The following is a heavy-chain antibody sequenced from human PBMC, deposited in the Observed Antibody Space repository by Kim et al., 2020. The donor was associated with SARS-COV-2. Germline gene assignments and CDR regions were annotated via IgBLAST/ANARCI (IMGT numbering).Heavy chain of an antibody. CDR1: GFTVSNAW. D-gene: IGHD6-19*01. V-gene: IGHV3-15*01. CDR3: TTERAGSLDN. J-gene: IGHJ4*02. CDR2: IKNKAAGGTI. Sequence: GGSLRLSCAASGFTVSNAWMNWVRQAPGKGPEWVGLIKNKAAGGTIDYAAPVKGRFTISRDDSKNTLYLQMNSLKTEDTAVYYCTTERAGSLDNWCQGTL.